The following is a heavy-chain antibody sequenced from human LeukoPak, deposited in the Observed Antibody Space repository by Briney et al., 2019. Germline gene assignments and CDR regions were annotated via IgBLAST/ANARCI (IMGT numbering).Heavy chain of an antibody. CDR3: ARDPGGYSSGGELDV. Sequence: GGSLRLSCAASGFTFSSYAMSWVRQAPGKGVEWVSVISGSAGSTYYADSVKGRFTISRDNSKNTLYLQMNSLRAEDMAVYYCARDPGGYSSGGELDVWGKGTTVTVSS. CDR2: ISGSAGST. V-gene: IGHV3-23*01. D-gene: IGHD6-19*01. J-gene: IGHJ6*04. CDR1: GFTFSSYA.